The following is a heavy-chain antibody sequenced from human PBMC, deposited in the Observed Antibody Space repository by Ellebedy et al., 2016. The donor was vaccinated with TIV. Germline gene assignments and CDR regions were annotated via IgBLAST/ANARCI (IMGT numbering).Heavy chain of an antibody. V-gene: IGHV4-30-4*02. CDR3: ARARLRAAAGTNWFDP. Sequence: MPSETLSLTCTVSGGSISSGDYYWSWIRQPPGKGLEWIGYIYYSGSTYYNPSLKSRVTISVDTSKNQFSLKLSSVTAADTAVYYCARARLRAAAGTNWFDPWGQGTLVTVSS. CDR1: GGSISSGDYY. J-gene: IGHJ5*02. CDR2: IYYSGST. D-gene: IGHD6-13*01.